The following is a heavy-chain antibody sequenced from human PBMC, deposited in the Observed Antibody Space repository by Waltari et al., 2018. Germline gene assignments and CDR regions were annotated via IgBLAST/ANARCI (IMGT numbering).Heavy chain of an antibody. V-gene: IGHV1-8*02. Sequence: QMQLVQSGAEVTQPGASLKVSCKSSVSPFSDYDSNWVRQATGHGLEWMGWINPKSGNTVSAQNFQDRVTITRDPSTSTVYMELSSLRSDDAAVYYCARVQYDFWSGYYIWGQGTLVTVPS. J-gene: IGHJ4*02. CDR1: VSPFSDYD. CDR3: ARVQYDFWSGYYI. CDR2: INPKSGNT. D-gene: IGHD3-3*01.